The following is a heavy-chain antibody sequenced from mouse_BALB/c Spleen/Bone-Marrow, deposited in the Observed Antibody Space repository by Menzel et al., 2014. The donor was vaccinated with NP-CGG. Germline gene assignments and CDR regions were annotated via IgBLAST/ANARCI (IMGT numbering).Heavy chain of an antibody. Sequence: VQLQQPGPDLVKPSQSLSLTCTVTGYSITSGYSWHWIQQFPGNKLEWMGYIHYSGSTNYNPSLKSRISITRDTSKNQFFLQLNSVTTEDTATYYCARGGNYDYWGQGTTLIVSS. CDR2: IHYSGST. CDR1: GYSITSGYS. V-gene: IGHV3-1*02. J-gene: IGHJ2*01. D-gene: IGHD2-1*01. CDR3: ARGGNYDY.